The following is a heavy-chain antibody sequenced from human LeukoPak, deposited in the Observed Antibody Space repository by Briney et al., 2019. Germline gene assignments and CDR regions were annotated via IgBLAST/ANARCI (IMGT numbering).Heavy chain of an antibody. J-gene: IGHJ6*03. V-gene: IGHV1-18*04. D-gene: IGHD3-10*01. CDR2: ISAYNGKT. CDR1: GYTFTSYY. CDR3: AREMVTMVRGVIARSTQYYHHYYMDV. Sequence: ASVKVSCKASGYTFTSYYMHWVRQAPGQGLEWMGRISAYNGKTNYAQKLQGRVTMTTDTSTSTAYMELRSLRSDDTAVYYCAREMVTMVRGVIARSTQYYHHYYMDVWGKGTTVTISS.